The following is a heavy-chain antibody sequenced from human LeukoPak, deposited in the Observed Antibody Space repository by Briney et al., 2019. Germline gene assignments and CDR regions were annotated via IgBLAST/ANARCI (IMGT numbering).Heavy chain of an antibody. V-gene: IGHV4-34*01. CDR3: ARGPSSGWYPSAFDI. Sequence: SETLSLTCAVYGGSFSGYYWNWIRQPPGKGLEWIGEINHSGSTNYNPSLKSRAIISVDTSKKYFSLKLNSVTAADTAVYYCARGPSSGWYPSAFDIWGQGTMVTVSS. CDR1: GGSFSGYY. CDR2: INHSGST. J-gene: IGHJ3*02. D-gene: IGHD6-19*01.